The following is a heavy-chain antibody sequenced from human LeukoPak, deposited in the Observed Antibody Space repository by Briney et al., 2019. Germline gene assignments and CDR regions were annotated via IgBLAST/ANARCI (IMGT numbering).Heavy chain of an antibody. CDR3: ARGRGGYALYYYYYMDV. CDR1: GGSFSGYY. Sequence: PSETLSLTCAVYGGSFSGYYWSWIRQPPGKGLEWIEEINHSGSTNYNPSLKSRVTISVDTSKNQFSLKLSSVTAADTAVYYCARGRGGYALYYYYYMDVWGKGTTVTVSS. J-gene: IGHJ6*03. CDR2: INHSGST. V-gene: IGHV4-34*01. D-gene: IGHD5-12*01.